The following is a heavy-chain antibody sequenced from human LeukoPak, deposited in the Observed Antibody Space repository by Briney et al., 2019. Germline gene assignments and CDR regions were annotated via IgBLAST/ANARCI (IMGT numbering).Heavy chain of an antibody. CDR1: GYTFTGYY. V-gene: IGHV1-2*02. CDR3: ARAGIRFLEWLSRFDY. CDR2: INPNSGGT. Sequence: ASVKASCKASGYTFTGYYMHWVRQAPGQGLEWMGWINPNSGGTNYAQKFQGRVTMTRDTSISTAYMELSRLRSDDTAVYYCARAGIRFLEWLSRFDYWGQGTLVTVSS. J-gene: IGHJ4*02. D-gene: IGHD3-3*01.